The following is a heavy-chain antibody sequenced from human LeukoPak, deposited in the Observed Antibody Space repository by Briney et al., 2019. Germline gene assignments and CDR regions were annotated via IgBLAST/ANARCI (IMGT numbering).Heavy chain of an antibody. CDR1: GFTFSNYA. D-gene: IGHD1-1*01. V-gene: IGHV3-30*01. CDR2: ISYDENNK. Sequence: PGGSLRLSCAASGFTFSNYAMHWVRQAPGKGLEWVAIISYDENNKYYADSVKGRSTISRDNSKNTLYLQVNSLRAEDTAVYYCARSKLAGKNWFAPWGQGTLVTASS. CDR3: ARSKLAGKNWFAP. J-gene: IGHJ5*02.